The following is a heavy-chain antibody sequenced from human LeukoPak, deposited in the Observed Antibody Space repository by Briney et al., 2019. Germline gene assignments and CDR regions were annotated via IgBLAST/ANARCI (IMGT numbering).Heavy chain of an antibody. J-gene: IGHJ6*03. CDR3: AGNLITSYYYYMDV. D-gene: IGHD1-14*01. CDR1: GFTFSSYG. V-gene: IGHV3-23*01. CDR2: IITIASRT. Sequence: GGSLRLSCAASGFTFSSYGMSWVRQAPGKGLEWVSAIITIASRTYYADSVKGRFTISRDNSKNTLYLQMNSLRAEDTAVYYCAGNLITSYYYYMDVWGKGTTVTISS.